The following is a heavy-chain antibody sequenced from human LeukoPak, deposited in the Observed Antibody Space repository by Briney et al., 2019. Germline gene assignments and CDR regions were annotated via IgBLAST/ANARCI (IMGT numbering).Heavy chain of an antibody. D-gene: IGHD5-18*01. J-gene: IGHJ4*02. Sequence: GGSLRLSCAASGFTFSSYSMNWVRQAPGKGLEWVSSISSSSSYIYYADSVKGRFTISRDNSKNTLYLQMNSLRAEDTAVYYCAKDGPGRYSYGYGYFDYWGQGTLVTVTS. CDR3: AKDGPGRYSYGYGYFDY. CDR1: GFTFSSYS. CDR2: ISSSSSYI. V-gene: IGHV3-21*01.